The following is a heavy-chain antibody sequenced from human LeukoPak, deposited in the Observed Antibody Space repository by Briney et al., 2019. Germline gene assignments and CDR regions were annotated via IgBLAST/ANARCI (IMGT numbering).Heavy chain of an antibody. CDR1: GFTFSDYS. D-gene: IGHD4-23*01. J-gene: IGHJ6*03. V-gene: IGHV3-21*01. Sequence: GGSLRLSCAASGFTFSDYSMNWVRQAPGKGLEGVSSISGSGTYIYYGDSVKGRFTISRDNAKNSLYLQMNSLRAEDTAVYYCARDKTTVITPSYYYYYMDVWGKGTTVTISS. CDR2: ISGSGTYI. CDR3: ARDKTTVITPSYYYYYMDV.